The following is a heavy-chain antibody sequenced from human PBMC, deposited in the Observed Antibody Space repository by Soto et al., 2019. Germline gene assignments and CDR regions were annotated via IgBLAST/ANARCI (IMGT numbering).Heavy chain of an antibody. J-gene: IGHJ5*02. CDR1: GGSFSGYY. D-gene: IGHD3-3*01. Sequence: SESLSLTCAVYGGSFSGYYWNWIRQPPGKGLEWIGEIDHSGYTNYNPSLKSRVTISVDTSKNQFSLRLTSVTAADTAVYYCARVRDWFDPWGQGTLVTVSS. V-gene: IGHV4-34*01. CDR3: ARVRDWFDP. CDR2: IDHSGYT.